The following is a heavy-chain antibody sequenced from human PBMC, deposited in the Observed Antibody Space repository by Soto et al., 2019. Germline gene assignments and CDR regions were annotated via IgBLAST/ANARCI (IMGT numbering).Heavy chain of an antibody. CDR1: GFTFSSYG. V-gene: IGHV3-33*01. CDR2: IWYDGSNK. CDR3: ARDRSGGDYVDAVDI. Sequence: QVQLVESGGGVVQPGRSLRLSCAASGFTFSSYGMHWVRQAPGKGLEWVAVIWYDGSNKYYADSVKGRFNISRDNSKNTLYLQMNSLRADDTAVYYCARDRSGGDYVDAVDIWGQGTMVTVSS. J-gene: IGHJ3*02. D-gene: IGHD4-17*01.